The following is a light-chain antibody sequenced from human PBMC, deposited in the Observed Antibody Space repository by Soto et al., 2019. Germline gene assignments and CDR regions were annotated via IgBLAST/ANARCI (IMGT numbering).Light chain of an antibody. CDR1: QSISSY. CDR2: AAS. V-gene: IGKV1-39*01. CDR3: QQSYSTPRT. Sequence: DIQMTQSPSSLSASVGDRVTITCRASQSISSYLNWYQQKPGKAPKLLIYAASSLQSGVPSRFSVSGYGTDFNLTISSLQPEDFATYYCQQSYSTPRTCGQGTKVEIK. J-gene: IGKJ1*01.